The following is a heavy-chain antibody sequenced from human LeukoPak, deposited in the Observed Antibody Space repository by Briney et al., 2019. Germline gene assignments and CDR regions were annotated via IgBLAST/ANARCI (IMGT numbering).Heavy chain of an antibody. CDR3: TTGNYGAFEF. J-gene: IGHJ3*01. Sequence: PGGSLRLSCAASGFTFSNDWMNWVRQAPGKGLEWVGRIKSETSGGTTEYAAPEKGRFIVSRDDSKNTLFLQMNSLKIEDTAVYYCTTGNYGAFEFWGQRTMVTVSS. CDR2: IKSETSGGTT. CDR1: GFTFSNDW. V-gene: IGHV3-15*07. D-gene: IGHD1-7*01.